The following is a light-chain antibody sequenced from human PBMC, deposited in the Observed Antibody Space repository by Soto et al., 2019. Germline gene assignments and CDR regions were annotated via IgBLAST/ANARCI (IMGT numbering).Light chain of an antibody. CDR1: SSDVGGYNY. Sequence: QSVLTQPPSASGSPGQSVTTSCTGTSSDVGGYNYVSWYQQHPGKAPKLMIYEVSERPSGVPDRFSGSKSSNTASLTVSGLQAEDEADYYCSSYAGSNNFVFGTGTKAPS. J-gene: IGLJ1*01. CDR2: EVS. V-gene: IGLV2-8*01. CDR3: SSYAGSNNFV.